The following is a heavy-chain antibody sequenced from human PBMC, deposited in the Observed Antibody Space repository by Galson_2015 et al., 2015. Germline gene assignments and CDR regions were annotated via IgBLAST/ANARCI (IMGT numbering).Heavy chain of an antibody. Sequence: SLRLSCAASGFTFSSYGMHWVRQAPGKGLEWVAVIWYDGSNKYYADSVKGRFTISRDNSKNTLYLQMNSLRAEDTAVYYCARASLHPRDGYTLHIWGQGTMVTVSS. CDR2: IWYDGSNK. J-gene: IGHJ3*02. D-gene: IGHD5-24*01. V-gene: IGHV3-33*01. CDR1: GFTFSSYG. CDR3: ARASLHPRDGYTLHI.